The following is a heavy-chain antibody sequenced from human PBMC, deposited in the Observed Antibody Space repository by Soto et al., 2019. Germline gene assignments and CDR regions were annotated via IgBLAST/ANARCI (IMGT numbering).Heavy chain of an antibody. CDR1: RITFSDYY. V-gene: IGHV3-11*05. CDR3: ASELDGMEV. Sequence: QVQLVESGGGLVKPGGSLRLSCAASRITFSDYYMSWIRQAPGKGLEWVSYISSSGHYTEHADSVGGRFTTSRDNARNSLCLQMSSLRVEDTAVYYCASELDGMEVWGQGTTVTVSS. CDR2: ISSSGHYT. J-gene: IGHJ6*02.